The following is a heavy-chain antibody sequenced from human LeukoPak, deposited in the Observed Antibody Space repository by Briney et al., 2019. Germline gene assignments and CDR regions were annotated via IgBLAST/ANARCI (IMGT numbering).Heavy chain of an antibody. Sequence: GGSLRLSCAVSGFTVSSNYMNWVRQAPGKGLEWVSVIHAGGTTFYADSVKGRFTISRDNSKNTLYLQMNSLRADDTAVYYCAREVRGDYFDFWGQGTLVTVSS. CDR2: IHAGGTT. CDR3: AREVRGDYFDF. CDR1: GFTVSSNY. D-gene: IGHD3-16*01. J-gene: IGHJ4*02. V-gene: IGHV3-53*01.